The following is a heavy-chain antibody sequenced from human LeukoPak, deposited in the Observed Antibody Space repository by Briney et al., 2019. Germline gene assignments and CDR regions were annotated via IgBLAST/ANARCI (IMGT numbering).Heavy chain of an antibody. Sequence: SETLSLTCAVYGGSFSGYYWSWIRQPPGKGLEWIGEINHSGSTNYNPSLKSRVTISADTSKNQFSLKLSSVTAADTAVYYCAGLRGSGYWFDPWGQGTLVTVSS. CDR3: AGLRGSGYWFDP. V-gene: IGHV4-34*01. CDR1: GGSFSGYY. CDR2: INHSGST. J-gene: IGHJ5*02.